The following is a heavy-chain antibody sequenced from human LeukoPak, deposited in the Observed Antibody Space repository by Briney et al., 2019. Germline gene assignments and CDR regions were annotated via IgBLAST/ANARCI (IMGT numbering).Heavy chain of an antibody. D-gene: IGHD2-2*03. CDR2: IYTSGST. V-gene: IGHV4-4*09. CDR1: GGSISSYY. CDR3: ARHGYCSSTSCYNRWFDP. J-gene: IGHJ5*02. Sequence: SETLSLTCTVSGGSISSYYWSWIRQPPGKGLEWIGYIYTSGSTNYNPSLKSRVTISVDTSKNQFSLKLSSVTAAGTAVYYCARHGYCSSTSCYNRWFDPWGQGTLVTVSS.